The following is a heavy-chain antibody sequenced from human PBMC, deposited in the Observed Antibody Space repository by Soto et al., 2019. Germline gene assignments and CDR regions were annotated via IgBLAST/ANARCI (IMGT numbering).Heavy chain of an antibody. V-gene: IGHV1-69*13. CDR2: IIPLFGTA. CDR1: GGTFNNYA. J-gene: IGHJ4*02. Sequence: SVKVSCKASGGTFNNYAISWVRQAPGQGLEWMGGIIPLFGTANYAQKFQGRVTTTADESTSTAYMELRSLRSEDTAVYYCARGVHYDSSGYYSLYWGKGTLVTVSS. CDR3: ARGVHYDSSGYYSLY. D-gene: IGHD3-22*01.